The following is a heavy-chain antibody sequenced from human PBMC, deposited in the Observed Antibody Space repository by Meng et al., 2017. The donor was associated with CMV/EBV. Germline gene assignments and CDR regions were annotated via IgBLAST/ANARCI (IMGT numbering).Heavy chain of an antibody. CDR2: INPDSGGT. CDR3: ARGVGGTLWHDY. J-gene: IGHJ4*02. D-gene: IGHD1-26*01. V-gene: IGHV1-2*02. CDR1: GYTFTGYY. Sequence: GGSLRLSCKASGYTFTGYYMHWVRQAPGQGLEWMGWINPDSGGTNYAQKFQGRVTMTRDTSISTAYMELSSLRSDDTAVYYCARGVGGTLWHDYWGQGTLVTVSS.